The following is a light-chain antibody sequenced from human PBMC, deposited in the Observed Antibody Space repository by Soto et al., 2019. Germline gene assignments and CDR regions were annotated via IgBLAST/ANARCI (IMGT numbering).Light chain of an antibody. CDR2: GAS. CDR3: QQRAHWPPIT. V-gene: IGKV3-15*01. CDR1: QSVSSN. Sequence: EIVMNQSPSALSVPPGERATLSCRASQSVSSNLAWYQQKPGQAPRLLIYGASTRATGIPARFSGSGSGTEFTLTISSLQSEDFAVYYCQQRAHWPPITFGQGALLEIK. J-gene: IGKJ5*01.